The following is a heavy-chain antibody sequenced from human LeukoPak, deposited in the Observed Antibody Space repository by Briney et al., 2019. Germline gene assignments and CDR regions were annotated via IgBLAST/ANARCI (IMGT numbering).Heavy chain of an antibody. CDR2: IWYDGTDK. D-gene: IGHD1-14*01. CDR1: GFTFINYG. J-gene: IGHJ3*02. V-gene: IGHV3-33*01. CDR3: ARDGRAANPFNAFDI. Sequence: GRSLRLSCAASGFTFINYGIHWVRQAPGKGLEWVAVIWYDGTDKYYADSVKGRFTISRDNSKNTLYLQMNSLRGEDTAVYYCARDGRAANPFNAFDIWGQGTVVTVSS.